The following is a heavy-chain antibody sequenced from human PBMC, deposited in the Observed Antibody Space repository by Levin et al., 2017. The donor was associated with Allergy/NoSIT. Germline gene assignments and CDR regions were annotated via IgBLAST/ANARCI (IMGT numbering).Heavy chain of an antibody. CDR2: ISYDGSNK. D-gene: IGHD5-24*01. J-gene: IGHJ6*02. CDR3: ARGGGFRRLQFNYYGMDV. Sequence: GGSLRLSCAASGFTFSSYAMHWVRQAPGKGLEWVAVISYDGSNKYYADSVKGRFTISRDNSKNTLYPQMNSLRAEDTAVYYCARGGGFRRLQFNYYGMDVWGQGTTVTVSS. V-gene: IGHV3-30*04. CDR1: GFTFSSYA.